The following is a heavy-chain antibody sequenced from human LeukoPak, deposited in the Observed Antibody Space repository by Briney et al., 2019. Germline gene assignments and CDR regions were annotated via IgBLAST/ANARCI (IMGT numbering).Heavy chain of an antibody. J-gene: IGHJ4*02. D-gene: IGHD4-17*01. CDR1: GFTFSNAW. CDR2: IKSKTDGGTT. Sequence: PGGSLRLSCAASGFTFSNAWMSWVRQAPGKGLEWVGRIKSKTDGGTTDYAAPVKGRFTISRDDSKNTLYLQMNSLKTEDTAVYYCTTGPTVTTSCYYWGQGTLVTVSS. V-gene: IGHV3-15*01. CDR3: TTGPTVTTSCYY.